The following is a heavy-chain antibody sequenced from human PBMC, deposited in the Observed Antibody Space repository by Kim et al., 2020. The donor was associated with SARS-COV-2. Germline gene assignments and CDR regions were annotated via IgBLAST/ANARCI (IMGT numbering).Heavy chain of an antibody. CDR2: INTNTGNP. CDR1: GYTFTSYA. V-gene: IGHV7-4-1*02. CDR3: ARADVTTIFGVVIIPVYDFDD. Sequence: ASVKVSCKASGYTFTSYAMNWVRQAPGQGLEWMGWINTNTGNPTYAQGFTGRFVFSLDTSVSTAYLQISSLKPEDTAVYFCARADVTTIFGVVIIPVYDFDDWGQGTLVTVSS. J-gene: IGHJ4*02. D-gene: IGHD3-3*01.